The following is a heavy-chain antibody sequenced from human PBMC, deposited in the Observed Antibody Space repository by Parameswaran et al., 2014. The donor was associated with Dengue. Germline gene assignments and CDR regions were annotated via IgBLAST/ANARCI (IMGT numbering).Heavy chain of an antibody. CDR2: IRSKAYGGTT. V-gene: IGHV3-49*02. D-gene: IGHD4-23*01. J-gene: IGHJ4*02. CDR3: TRVLYGGNSGDPDY. Sequence: WIRQPPGKGLEWVGFIRSKAYGGTTEYAASVKGRFTISRDDSKSIAYLQLNSLKTEDTAVYYCTRVLYGGNSGDPDYWGQGTLVTVSS.